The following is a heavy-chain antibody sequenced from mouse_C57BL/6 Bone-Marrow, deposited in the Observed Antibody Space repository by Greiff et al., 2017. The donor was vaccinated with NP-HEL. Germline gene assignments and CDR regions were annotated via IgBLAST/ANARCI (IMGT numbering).Heavy chain of an antibody. V-gene: IGHV1-58*01. CDR3: TRKGTWSRYFDV. D-gene: IGHD3-3*01. J-gene: IGHJ1*03. CDR1: GYTFTSYG. Sequence: EVKLVESGAELVRPGSSVKMSCTTSGYTFTSYGINWVKQRPGQGLEWIGYIYIGNGYTEYNAKFKGKATLTSDTSSNTAYMQLSSLTSEDSAIDFCTRKGTWSRYFDVWGTGTTVTVAS. CDR2: IYIGNGYT.